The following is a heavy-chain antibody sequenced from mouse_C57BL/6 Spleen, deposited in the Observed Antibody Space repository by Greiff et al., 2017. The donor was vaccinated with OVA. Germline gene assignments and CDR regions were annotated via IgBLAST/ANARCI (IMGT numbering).Heavy chain of an antibody. CDR3: ARLLNWYFDY. V-gene: IGHV5-12*01. Sequence: EVMLVESGGGLVQPGGSLKLSCAASGFTFSDYYMYWVRQTPEKRLEWVAYISNGGGSTYYPDTVKGRFTISRDNAKNTLYLQMSRLKSEDTAMYYCARLLNWYFDYWGQGTTLTVSS. J-gene: IGHJ2*01. CDR1: GFTFSDYY. D-gene: IGHD4-1*02. CDR2: ISNGGGST.